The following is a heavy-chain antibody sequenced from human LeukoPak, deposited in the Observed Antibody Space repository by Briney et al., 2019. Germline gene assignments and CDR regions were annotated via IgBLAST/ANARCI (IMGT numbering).Heavy chain of an antibody. CDR2: THYKGST. CDR1: GDSINGHY. Sequence: PSETLSLTCTISGDSINGHYWSWIRQPPGKRLEWIGDTHYKGSTNYNLSLKSRVTISVDTSKNHLSLNLTSVLAADTAIYYCARRDTGWNYCDYWGQGILVTVSS. J-gene: IGHJ4*02. D-gene: IGHD6-19*01. V-gene: IGHV4-59*08. CDR3: ARRDTGWNYCDY.